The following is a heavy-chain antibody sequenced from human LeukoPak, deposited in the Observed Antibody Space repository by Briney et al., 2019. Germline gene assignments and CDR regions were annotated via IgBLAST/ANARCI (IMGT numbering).Heavy chain of an antibody. V-gene: IGHV4-34*01. CDR2: INHSGST. Sequence: PSETLSLTCAVYGGSFSGHYWSWIRQPPGKGLEWIGEINHSGSTNYNPSLKSRGTISVDTSKNQFSLKLSAVTAADTAVYYCATGRGSGSYYRGYGMDVWGKGTTVTVSS. D-gene: IGHD3-10*01. CDR3: ATGRGSGSYYRGYGMDV. J-gene: IGHJ6*04. CDR1: GGSFSGHY.